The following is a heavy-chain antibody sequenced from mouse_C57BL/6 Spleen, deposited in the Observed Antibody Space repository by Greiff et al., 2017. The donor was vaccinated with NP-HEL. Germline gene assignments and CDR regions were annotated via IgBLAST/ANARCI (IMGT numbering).Heavy chain of an antibody. V-gene: IGHV1-82*01. J-gene: IGHJ2*01. CDR2: IYPGDGDT. D-gene: IGHD2-1*01. Sequence: VKLQQSGPELVKPGASVKISCKASGYAFSSSWMNWVKQRPGKGLEWIGRIYPGDGDTNYNGKFKGKATLTADKSSSTAYMQLSSLTSEDSAVYFCARSNYYGNYVGFDYWGQGTTLTVSS. CDR1: GYAFSSSW. CDR3: ARSNYYGNYVGFDY.